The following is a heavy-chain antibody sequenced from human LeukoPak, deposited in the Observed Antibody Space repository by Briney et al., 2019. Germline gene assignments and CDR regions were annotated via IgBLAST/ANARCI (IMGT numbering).Heavy chain of an antibody. Sequence: GGSLRLSCAASGFSFNSDWMDWVRQAPGKGLEWVANIKHDESEKNYLDSVKGRFTISRDNAQNSLYLQMNGLRVEDTAVYYCTRRLDDWGQGTLVTVSA. CDR3: TRRLDD. J-gene: IGHJ4*02. CDR1: GFSFNSDW. D-gene: IGHD3-16*01. CDR2: IKHDESEK. V-gene: IGHV3-7*01.